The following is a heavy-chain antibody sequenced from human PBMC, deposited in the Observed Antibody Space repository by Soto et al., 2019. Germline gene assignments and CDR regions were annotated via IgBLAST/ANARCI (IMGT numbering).Heavy chain of an antibody. CDR1: GYSFTSYW. CDR3: ARRDYGSYYYYGMDV. J-gene: IGHJ6*02. V-gene: IGHV5-51*01. Sequence: PGESLKISCKGSGYSFTSYWIGWVRQMPGKGLEWMGIIYPGDSDTRYSPSFQGQVTISADKSISTAYLQWSSPKASDTAMYYCARRDYGSYYYYGMDVWGQGTTVTVSS. CDR2: IYPGDSDT. D-gene: IGHD4-17*01.